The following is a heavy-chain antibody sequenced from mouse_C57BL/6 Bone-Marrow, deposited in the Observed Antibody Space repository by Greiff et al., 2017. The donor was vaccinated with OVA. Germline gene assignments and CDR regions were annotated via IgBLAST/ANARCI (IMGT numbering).Heavy chain of an antibody. V-gene: IGHV1-18*01. CDR3: ARRLRWYFDV. CDR2: INPNNGGT. D-gene: IGHD1-1*01. CDR1: GYPFTDYN. J-gene: IGHJ1*03. Sequence: EVQLKESGPELVKPGASVKIPCKASGYPFTDYNMDWVKQSHGKSLEWIGDINPNNGGTIYNQKFKGKATLTVDKSSSTAYMELRSLTSEDTAVYYCARRLRWYFDVWGTGTTVTVSS.